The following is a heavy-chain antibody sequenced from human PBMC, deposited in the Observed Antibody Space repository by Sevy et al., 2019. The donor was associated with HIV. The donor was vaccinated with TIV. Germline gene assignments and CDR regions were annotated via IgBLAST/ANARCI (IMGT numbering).Heavy chain of an antibody. CDR3: VRDPLMGIAREVARGGY. Sequence: GGSLRLSCSGSGFIFSDYYMSWIRQAPGRGLEWVSYISGSGITYYADSVEGRFTISRDNARNSQYLQMNSLRADDTAVYYYVRDPLMGIAREVARGGYWGQGTLVTVSS. J-gene: IGHJ4*02. D-gene: IGHD2-2*03. CDR2: ISGSGIT. CDR1: GFIFSDYY. V-gene: IGHV3-11*01.